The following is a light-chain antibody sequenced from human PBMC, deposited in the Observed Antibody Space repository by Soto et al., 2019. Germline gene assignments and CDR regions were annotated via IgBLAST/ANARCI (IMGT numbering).Light chain of an antibody. Sequence: EIVLTQSPATLSLSPGERATLSCRASQSVSSYLAWYQQNPGQAPRLLIYDASNRATGIPARFSGSESGTDFTLTSSSREPEDFAVYYCQQRSNWITLGQGKSLEI. V-gene: IGKV3-11*01. J-gene: IGKJ5*01. CDR2: DAS. CDR3: QQRSNWIT. CDR1: QSVSSY.